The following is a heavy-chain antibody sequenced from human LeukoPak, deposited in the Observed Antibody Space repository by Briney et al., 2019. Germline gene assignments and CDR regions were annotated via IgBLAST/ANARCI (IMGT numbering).Heavy chain of an antibody. CDR2: ISGSGGST. CDR3: AKVHVYYYYMDV. V-gene: IGHV3-23*01. CDR1: GFTFSSYG. Sequence: GGSLRLSCAASGFTFSSYGMSWVRQAPGKGLEWVSAISGSGGSTYYADSVKGRFTISRDNSKNTLYLQMNSLRAEDTAVYYCAKVHVYYYYMDVWGKGTTVTVSS. J-gene: IGHJ6*03.